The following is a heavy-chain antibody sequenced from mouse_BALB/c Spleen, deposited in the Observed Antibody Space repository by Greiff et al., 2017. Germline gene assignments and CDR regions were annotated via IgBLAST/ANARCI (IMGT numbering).Heavy chain of an antibody. D-gene: IGHD1-1*01. V-gene: IGHV5-17*02. Sequence: EVKLVESGGGLVQPGGSRKLSCAASGFTFSSFGMHWVRQAPEKGLEWVAYISSGSSTIYYADTVKGRFTISRDNPKNTLFLQMTSLRSEDTAMYYCAREDYYGSSSLDYWGQGTSVTVSS. CDR1: GFTFSSFG. CDR2: ISSGSSTI. J-gene: IGHJ4*01. CDR3: AREDYYGSSSLDY.